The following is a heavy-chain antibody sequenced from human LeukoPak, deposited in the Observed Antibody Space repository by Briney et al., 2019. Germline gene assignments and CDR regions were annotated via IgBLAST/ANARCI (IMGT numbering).Heavy chain of an antibody. Sequence: ASVKVSCKASGYTFTSYDINWVRQATGQGLEWMGWMNPNSGNTGYAQKFQGRVTITADKSTSTAYMELSSLRSEDTAVYYCARRRLVGAKGYYYYYYMDVWGKGTTVTVSS. CDR1: GYTFTSYD. D-gene: IGHD1-26*01. V-gene: IGHV1-8*03. J-gene: IGHJ6*03. CDR3: ARRRLVGAKGYYYYYYMDV. CDR2: MNPNSGNT.